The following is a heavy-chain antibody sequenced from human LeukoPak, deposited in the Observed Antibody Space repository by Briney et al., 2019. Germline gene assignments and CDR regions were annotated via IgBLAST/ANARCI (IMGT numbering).Heavy chain of an antibody. Sequence: GSLRLSCAASGFTFSSYAMSWVRQAPGKGLEWVSAISGSGGSTYYADSVKGRFTISRDNSKNTLYLQMNSLRAEDTAVYYCARYSGYDFGYFDYWGQGTLVTVSS. CDR3: ARYSGYDFGYFDY. J-gene: IGHJ4*02. V-gene: IGHV3-23*01. D-gene: IGHD5-12*01. CDR2: ISGSGGST. CDR1: GFTFSSYA.